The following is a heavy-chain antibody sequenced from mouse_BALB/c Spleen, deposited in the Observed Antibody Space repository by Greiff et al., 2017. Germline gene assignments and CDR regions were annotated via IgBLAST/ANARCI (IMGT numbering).Heavy chain of an antibody. Sequence: VMLVESGPGLVAPSQSLSITCTVSGFSLTSYGVHWVRQPPGKGLEWLGVIWAGGSTNYNSALMSRLSISKDNSKSQVFLKMNSLQTDDTAMYYCARAYYYGSYYFDYWGQGTTLTVSS. D-gene: IGHD1-1*01. CDR1: GFSLTSYG. CDR3: ARAYYYGSYYFDY. J-gene: IGHJ2*01. V-gene: IGHV2-9*02. CDR2: IWAGGST.